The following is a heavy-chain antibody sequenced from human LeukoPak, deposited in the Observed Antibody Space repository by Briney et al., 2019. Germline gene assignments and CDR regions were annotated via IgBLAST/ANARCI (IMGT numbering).Heavy chain of an antibody. CDR2: INHSGST. CDR1: GGSFSGYY. Sequence: PSETLSLTCAVYGGSFSGYYWSWIRQPPGKGLEWIGEINHSGSTNYNPSLKSRVTISVDTSKNQFSLKLSSMTAADTAVYYCARGVHNGDAFDIWGQGTMVTVSS. CDR3: ARGVHNGDAFDI. D-gene: IGHD1-1*01. J-gene: IGHJ3*02. V-gene: IGHV4-34*01.